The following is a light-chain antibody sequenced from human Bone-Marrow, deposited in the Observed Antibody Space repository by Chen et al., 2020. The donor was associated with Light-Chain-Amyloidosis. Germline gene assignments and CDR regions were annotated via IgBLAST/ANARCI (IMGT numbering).Light chain of an antibody. CDR1: NIGSTR. J-gene: IGLJ3*02. CDR3: QVWDRSSDRPV. CDR2: DGM. V-gene: IGLV3-21*02. Sequence: SYVLTQPSSVSVAPGQTATLACGGNNIGSTRVHWYQQTPGQAPLLVVYDGMDRPAGIPERLSGSNSGNTATLTISRVEAGDEADYYCQVWDRSSDRPVFGGGTKLTVL.